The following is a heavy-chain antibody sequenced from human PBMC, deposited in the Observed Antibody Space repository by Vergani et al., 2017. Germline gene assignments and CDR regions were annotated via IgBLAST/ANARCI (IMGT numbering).Heavy chain of an antibody. D-gene: IGHD3-22*01. CDR2: IYYSGST. Sequence: QVQLQESGPGLVKPSETLSLTCTVSGGSISSGGYYWSWIRQHPGKGLEWIGYIYYSGSTYYNPSLKSRVTISVDTSKNQLSLKLSSVTAADTAVYYCAKGGGYDSSGSHDAFDIWGQGTMVTVSS. V-gene: IGHV4-31*03. CDR3: AKGGGYDSSGSHDAFDI. J-gene: IGHJ3*02. CDR1: GGSISSGGYY.